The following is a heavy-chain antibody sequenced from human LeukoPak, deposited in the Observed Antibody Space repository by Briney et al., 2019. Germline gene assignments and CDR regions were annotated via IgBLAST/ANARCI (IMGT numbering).Heavy chain of an antibody. CDR1: GDIVSSNSAA. V-gene: IGHV6-1*01. D-gene: IGHD6-6*01. CDR2: TYYRSKWDN. CDR3: ARDKQLVGLAGLNWFDP. Sequence: SQTLSLTCAISGDIVSSNSAAWNWIRQSPSRGLEWLGRTYYRSKWDNDYAVSVKSRITINPDTSKNKFSLQLNSVTPEDTAVYYCARDKQLVGLAGLNWFDPWGQGTLVTVSS. J-gene: IGHJ5*02.